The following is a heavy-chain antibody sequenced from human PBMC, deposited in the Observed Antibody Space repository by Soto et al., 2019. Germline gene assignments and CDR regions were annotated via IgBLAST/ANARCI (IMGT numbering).Heavy chain of an antibody. CDR1: GGCGKGYY. CDR3: ATRIAVFGLLIPPFDP. V-gene: IGHV4-34*01. CDR2: INHTGGT. J-gene: IGHJ5*02. D-gene: IGHD3-3*01. Sequence: SETLSLTGAVYGGCGKGYYWNWIRQPPGKGLEWIGEINHTGGTPYNPSLKSRVTMSVAPSKNHFSLRLSSVTAADPAIYSCATRIAVFGLLIPPFDPWGQGTQVTVSS.